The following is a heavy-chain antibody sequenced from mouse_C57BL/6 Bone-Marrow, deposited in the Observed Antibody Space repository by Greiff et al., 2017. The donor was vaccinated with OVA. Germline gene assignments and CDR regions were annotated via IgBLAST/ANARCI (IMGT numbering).Heavy chain of an antibody. CDR1: GYTFTSYW. D-gene: IGHD1-1*01. CDR2: IYPGSGST. Sequence: QVQLQQPGAELVKPGASVKMSCKASGYTFTSYWITCVKQRPGQGLEWIGDIYPGSGSTNYNEKFKSKATLTVDTSSSTAYMQLSSLTSEDSAVYYCARRGIGSSYAWFAYWGQGTLVTVSA. V-gene: IGHV1-55*01. CDR3: ARRGIGSSYAWFAY. J-gene: IGHJ3*01.